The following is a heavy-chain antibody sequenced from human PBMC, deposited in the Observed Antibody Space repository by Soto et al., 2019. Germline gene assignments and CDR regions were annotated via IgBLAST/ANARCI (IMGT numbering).Heavy chain of an antibody. V-gene: IGHV5-10-1*01. CDR3: ARLSRASFALDV. D-gene: IGHD3-16*01. J-gene: IGHJ6*02. Sequence: GESLKISCKGSGYNFITDWISWVRQMPGKGLEWMGRIDPTDSYTKYSPSFEGHVTISADKSICTAYLQWSSLKASDSAVYYCARLSRASFALDVWGQGTTVTVS. CDR2: IDPTDSYT. CDR1: GYNFITDW.